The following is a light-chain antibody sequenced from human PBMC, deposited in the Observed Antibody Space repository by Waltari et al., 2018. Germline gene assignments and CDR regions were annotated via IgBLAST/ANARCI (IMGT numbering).Light chain of an antibody. CDR1: QGISSY. CDR2: GGS. Sequence: QLTQSPLSLSASVGDRVTITCRASQGISSYLAWYQQKAGRAPKLLIYGGSALPNGVPSRFSGSGFGTDFTLTISSLQPEDFATYYCLQVNSYPVTFGPGTTVDIK. V-gene: IGKV1-9*01. CDR3: LQVNSYPVT. J-gene: IGKJ3*01.